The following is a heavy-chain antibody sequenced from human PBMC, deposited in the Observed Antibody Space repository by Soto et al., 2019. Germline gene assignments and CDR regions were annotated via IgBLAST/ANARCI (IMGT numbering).Heavy chain of an antibody. J-gene: IGHJ6*02. CDR3: ARDRTIVVVVAATPYYYYYGMDV. Sequence: ESGGGLVQPGGSLRLSCAASGFTFSSYWMSWVRQAPGKGLEWVANIKQDGSEKYYVDSVKGRFTISRDNAKNSLYLQMNSLRAEDTAVYYCARDRTIVVVVAATPYYYYYGMDVWGQGTTVTVSS. V-gene: IGHV3-7*03. CDR2: IKQDGSEK. CDR1: GFTFSSYW. D-gene: IGHD2-15*01.